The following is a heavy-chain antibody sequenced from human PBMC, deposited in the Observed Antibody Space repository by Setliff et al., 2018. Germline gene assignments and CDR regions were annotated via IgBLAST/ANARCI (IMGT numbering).Heavy chain of an antibody. D-gene: IGHD3-10*01. CDR1: GGSISNFY. J-gene: IGHJ6*03. CDR2: ISPGQSI. CDR3: ARDRRDYIGAGSSEIDYYYYYYMDV. V-gene: IGHV4-4*08. Sequence: SETLSLTCSVSGGSISNFYWSWIRQPPGKGLEWIGSISPGQSINYNPSLRSRVTISGDTSKNQISLNLSSGTAADTAVYYCARDRRDYIGAGSSEIDYYYYYYMDVWGKGTTVTVSS.